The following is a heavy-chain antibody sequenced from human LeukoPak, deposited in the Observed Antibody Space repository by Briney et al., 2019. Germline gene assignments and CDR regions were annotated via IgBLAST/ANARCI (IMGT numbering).Heavy chain of an antibody. D-gene: IGHD1-20*01. Sequence: GGSLRLSCAASGFTFDDYAMHWVRQAPGKGLEWVSGSSWNSGSIGYADSVKGRFTISRDNAKNSLYLQMNSLRAEDTALYYCVKVRYRYNWNDVEFDYWGQGTLVTVSS. CDR3: VKVRYRYNWNDVEFDY. J-gene: IGHJ4*02. CDR1: GFTFDDYA. V-gene: IGHV3-9*01. CDR2: SSWNSGSI.